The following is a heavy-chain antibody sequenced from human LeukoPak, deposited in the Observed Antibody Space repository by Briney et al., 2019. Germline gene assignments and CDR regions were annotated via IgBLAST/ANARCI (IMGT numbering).Heavy chain of an antibody. CDR1: GLTFNNAW. CDR2: VKSKADGGSI. D-gene: IGHD4-17*01. V-gene: IGHV3-15*07. J-gene: IGHJ3*02. CDR3: AKGGAVTAFDI. Sequence: RAGGSLRLSCAASGLTFNNAWMNWVRQAPGKGLEWVGRVKSKADGGSIDYGAPVKGRFTISRDDSKNTLYLQMNSPRAEDTAVYYCAKGGAVTAFDIWGQGTMVTVSS.